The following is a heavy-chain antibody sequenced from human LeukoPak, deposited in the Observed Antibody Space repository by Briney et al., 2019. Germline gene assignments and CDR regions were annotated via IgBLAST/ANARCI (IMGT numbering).Heavy chain of an antibody. Sequence: GGSLRLSCAASGFTFSSYAMSWVRQAPGKGLEWVSAISGSGGATYYADSVKGRFTISRDNSKNALYLQMNSLRAEDTAVYYCAKDGYCSSTSCYPAPYWGQGTLVTVSS. V-gene: IGHV3-23*01. CDR1: GFTFSSYA. CDR2: ISGSGGAT. J-gene: IGHJ4*02. CDR3: AKDGYCSSTSCYPAPY. D-gene: IGHD2-2*01.